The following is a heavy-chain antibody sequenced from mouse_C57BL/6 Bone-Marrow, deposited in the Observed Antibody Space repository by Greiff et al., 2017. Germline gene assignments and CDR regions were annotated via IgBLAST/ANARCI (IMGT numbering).Heavy chain of an antibody. J-gene: IGHJ2*01. CDR3: QFITTVVADY. CDR2: INPYNGGT. CDR1: GYTFTDYY. D-gene: IGHD1-1*01. Sequence: VQLQQSGPVLVKPGASVKMSCKASGYTFTDYYMNWVKQSHGKSLEWIGVINPYNGGTSYNQKFKGKATLTVDKSSSTAYMELNSLTSEESAVYYCQFITTVVADYWGQGTTLTVSS. V-gene: IGHV1-19*01.